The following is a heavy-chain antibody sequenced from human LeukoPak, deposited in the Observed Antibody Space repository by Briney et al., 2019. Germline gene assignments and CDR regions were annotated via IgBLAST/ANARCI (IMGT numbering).Heavy chain of an antibody. CDR3: ARSRNYDSTGYNPSYYFDD. J-gene: IGHJ4*02. Sequence: SETLSLRCTVSGGSIIGSYWTWIRQSPGKTLQWIGYVYNTVDVNYNPSLQSRATISVDMSSNHFSLRLNSVTAADAAIYYCARSRNYDSTGYNPSYYFDDWGQGALVTVSS. V-gene: IGHV4-59*01. CDR1: GGSIIGSY. D-gene: IGHD3-9*01. CDR2: VYNTVDV.